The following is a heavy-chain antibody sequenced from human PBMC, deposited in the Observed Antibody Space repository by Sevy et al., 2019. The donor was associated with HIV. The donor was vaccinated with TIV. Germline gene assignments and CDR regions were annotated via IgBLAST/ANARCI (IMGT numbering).Heavy chain of an antibody. J-gene: IGHJ4*02. Sequence: GGSLRLSCVFSGFDIRSNYMSWVRQAPGKGLEWVSHIYAGGAAYYADSVKGRFTFSRDDSKNTVSLQMRSLRVEDSAVYYCASEYCSRGSCFFDYWGQGIQVTVSS. CDR3: ASEYCSRGSCFFDY. CDR1: GFDIRSNY. D-gene: IGHD2-15*01. CDR2: IYAGGAA. V-gene: IGHV3-53*01.